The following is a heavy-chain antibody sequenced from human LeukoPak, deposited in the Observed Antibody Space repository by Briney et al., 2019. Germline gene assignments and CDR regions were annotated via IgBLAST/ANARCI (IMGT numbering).Heavy chain of an antibody. V-gene: IGHV1-58*01. CDR3: ARPLYCSSTSCYEFDP. Sequence: SVKVSCKASGFTFTSSAVQWVRQARGQRLEWIGWIVVGSGNTNYAQKFQGRVTITADESTSTAYMELSSLRSEDTAVYYCARPLYCSSTSCYEFDPWGQGTLVTVSS. J-gene: IGHJ5*02. D-gene: IGHD2-2*01. CDR1: GFTFTSSA. CDR2: IVVGSGNT.